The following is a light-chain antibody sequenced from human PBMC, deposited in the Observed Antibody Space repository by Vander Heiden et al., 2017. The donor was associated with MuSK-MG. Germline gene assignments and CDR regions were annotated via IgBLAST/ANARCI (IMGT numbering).Light chain of an antibody. Sequence: QSALTQPASVSGSPGQSIPISCTGTSSDVGRYNLVSWYQQHPGKAPKLLIYEVSKRPSGVSNRFSGSKSGNTASLTISGLQAEDEADYYCCSYAGSSTVLFGGGTKVTVL. J-gene: IGLJ2*01. V-gene: IGLV2-23*02. CDR2: EVS. CDR3: CSYAGSSTVL. CDR1: SSDVGRYNL.